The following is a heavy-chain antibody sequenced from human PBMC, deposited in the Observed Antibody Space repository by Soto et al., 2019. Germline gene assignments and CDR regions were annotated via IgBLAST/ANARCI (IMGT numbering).Heavy chain of an antibody. Sequence: PSETLSLTFAFYGGSLSGYYWSWIRQPPGKGLEWIGEINHSGSTNYNPSLKSRVTISVDTSKNQFSLKLSSVTAADTAVYYCARGQGTGGFDYWGQGTLVTVSS. CDR3: ARGQGTGGFDY. CDR2: INHSGST. V-gene: IGHV4-34*01. J-gene: IGHJ4*02. CDR1: GGSLSGYY. D-gene: IGHD1-1*01.